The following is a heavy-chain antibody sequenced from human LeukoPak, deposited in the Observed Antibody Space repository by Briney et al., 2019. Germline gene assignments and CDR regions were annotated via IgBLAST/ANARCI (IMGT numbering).Heavy chain of an antibody. Sequence: PGGCLRLSCAASGFTFSSYAMSWVRQAPGKGLEWVSSISSSSSYIYYADSVKGRFTISRDNAKNSLYLEMNSLRAEDTAVYYCARTQQLVASFDIWGQGTMVTVSS. CDR2: ISSSSSYI. D-gene: IGHD6-13*01. V-gene: IGHV3-21*01. CDR1: GFTFSSYA. J-gene: IGHJ3*02. CDR3: ARTQQLVASFDI.